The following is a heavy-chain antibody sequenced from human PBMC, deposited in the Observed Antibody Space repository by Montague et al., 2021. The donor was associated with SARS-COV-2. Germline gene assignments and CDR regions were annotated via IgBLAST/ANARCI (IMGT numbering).Heavy chain of an antibody. J-gene: IGHJ4*02. CDR1: GGAINSGDFY. Sequence: TLSLTCTVSGGAINSGDFYWSWILQPAGKGLEWIGRIYVTGSTRYSPSLESRVTMSIDTAKGQFSLKLSSVTAADTGVYYCVGESYNPLVGNWGQGTLVTVSS. V-gene: IGHV4-61*02. CDR2: IYVTGST. D-gene: IGHD1-14*01. CDR3: VGESYNPLVGN.